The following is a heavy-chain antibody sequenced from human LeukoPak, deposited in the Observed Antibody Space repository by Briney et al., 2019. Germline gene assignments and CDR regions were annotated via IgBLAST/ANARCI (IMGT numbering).Heavy chain of an antibody. CDR1: GFTFSSYS. V-gene: IGHV3-21*01. J-gene: IGHJ4*02. CDR2: ISSSSSYI. D-gene: IGHD3-10*01. CDR3: ARAEGYYYGSGSYYLGNYFDY. Sequence: GGSLRLSCAASGFTFSSYSMNWVRQAPGKGLEWVSSISSSSSYIYYADSVKGRFTISRDNSKNTLYLQMNSLRAEDTAVYYCARAEGYYYGSGSYYLGNYFDYWGQGTLVTVSS.